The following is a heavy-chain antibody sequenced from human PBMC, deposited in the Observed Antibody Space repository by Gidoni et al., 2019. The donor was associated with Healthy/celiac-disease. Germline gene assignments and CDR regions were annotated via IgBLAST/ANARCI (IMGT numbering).Heavy chain of an antibody. CDR1: GFTFSSYS. V-gene: IGHV3-21*01. CDR3: ARDLYDYGGNPPRPGAFDI. D-gene: IGHD4-17*01. CDR2: ISSSSSYI. Sequence: EVQLVESGGGLVKPGGSLRLSCAASGFTFSSYSMNWVRQAPGKGLEWVSSISSSSSYIYYADSVKGRFTISRDNAKNSLYLQMNSLRAEDTAVYYCARDLYDYGGNPPRPGAFDIWGQGTMVTVSS. J-gene: IGHJ3*02.